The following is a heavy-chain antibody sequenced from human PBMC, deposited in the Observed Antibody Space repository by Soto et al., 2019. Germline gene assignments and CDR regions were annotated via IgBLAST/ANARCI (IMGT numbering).Heavy chain of an antibody. CDR1: GFTFSSYA. CDR3: VKGDVGATPFDY. D-gene: IGHD1-26*01. V-gene: IGHV3-23*01. Sequence: HPGRALRLSCAASGFTFSSYAMSWVRQAPGKGLEWVSAISGSGGSTYYADSVKGRFTISRDNSKNTLYLQMNSLRAEDTAVYYCVKGDVGATPFDYWGQGTLVTVSS. J-gene: IGHJ4*02. CDR2: ISGSGGST.